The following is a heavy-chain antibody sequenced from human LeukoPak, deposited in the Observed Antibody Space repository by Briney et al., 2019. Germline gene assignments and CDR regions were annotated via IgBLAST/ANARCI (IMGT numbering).Heavy chain of an antibody. Sequence: SGGSLRLSCAASGFTFDDYAMHWVRQAPGKGLEWVSLISGDGVSTYYADSVKGRFTISRDNSKNSLYLQMNSLRTENTALYYCAKDVSLRFVAWGSYYGMDVWGQGTMVAVSS. D-gene: IGHD5-12*01. CDR1: GFTFDDYA. V-gene: IGHV3-43*02. CDR3: AKDVSLRFVAWGSYYGMDV. J-gene: IGHJ6*02. CDR2: ISGDGVST.